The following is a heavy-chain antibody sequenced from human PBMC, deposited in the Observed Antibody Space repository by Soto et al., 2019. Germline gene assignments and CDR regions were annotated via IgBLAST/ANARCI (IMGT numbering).Heavy chain of an antibody. CDR1: GGSISSNGHY. Sequence: QLQLQESGPGLVQPSETLSLTCTVSGGSISSNGHYWGWIRQPPGKGLEWIGTRSYIEGPYYNPSLRSRVTISVDTSKNHFSLKKSSSTAADTAVYYCARRHSSSWANSPLFDSWGQGTLVTVSS. V-gene: IGHV4-39*02. D-gene: IGHD6-13*01. J-gene: IGHJ4*02. CDR3: ARRHSSSWANSPLFDS. CDR2: RSYIEGP.